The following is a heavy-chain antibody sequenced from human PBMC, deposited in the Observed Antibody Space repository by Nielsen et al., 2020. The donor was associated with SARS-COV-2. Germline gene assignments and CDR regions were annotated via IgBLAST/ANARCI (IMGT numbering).Heavy chain of an antibody. CDR2: ISSSGSTI. J-gene: IGHJ6*02. V-gene: IGHV3-11*01. CDR1: GFTFSDYY. D-gene: IGHD3-22*01. Sequence: GGSLRLSCAASGFTFSDYYMSWIRQAPGKGLEWVSYISSSGSTIYYADSVKGRFTTSRGNAKNSLYLQMNSLRAEDTAVYYCARGANYYDSSGYYWAYPYYYYYGMDVWGQGTTVTVSS. CDR3: ARGANYYDSSGYYWAYPYYYYYGMDV.